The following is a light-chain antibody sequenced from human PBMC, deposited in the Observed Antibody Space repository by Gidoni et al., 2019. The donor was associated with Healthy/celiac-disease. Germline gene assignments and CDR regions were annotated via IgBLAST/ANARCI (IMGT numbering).Light chain of an antibody. J-gene: IGKJ3*01. CDR3: QQRSNTPLFT. Sequence: IVLIQSPATLSSSPGDSPPLSCRASPSVSSYLDWYQQNPGQAPWLLIYDASNRATGIPARFSGSGSGTDFTLTISSLEPEDFAVYYCQQRSNTPLFTFGPGTKVEIK. V-gene: IGKV3-11*01. CDR2: DAS. CDR1: PSVSSY.